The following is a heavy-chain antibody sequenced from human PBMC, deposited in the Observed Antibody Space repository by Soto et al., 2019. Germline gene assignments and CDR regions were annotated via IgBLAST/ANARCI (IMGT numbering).Heavy chain of an antibody. D-gene: IGHD5-18*01. CDR3: ARDRDTYFDY. V-gene: IGHV4-31*03. CDR2: IYYNGNT. Sequence: SETLSLTCTVSGGSISSGGYYWTCFRQHPGKGLEWIGYIYYNGNTYYNPSLESRVTISVDTSKNQFSLKLSSVTAADTAVYYCARDRDTYFDYWGQGTLVTVSS. CDR1: GGSISSGGYY. J-gene: IGHJ4*02.